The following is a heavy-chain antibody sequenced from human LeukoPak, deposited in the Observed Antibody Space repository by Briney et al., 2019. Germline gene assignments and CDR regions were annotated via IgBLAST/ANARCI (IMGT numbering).Heavy chain of an antibody. V-gene: IGHV3-48*01. Sequence: PGGSLRLSCAVSGFTFSSYSMNWVRQAPGKGLEWVSYISSSSSTIYYADSVKGRFTISRDNVKNSLYLQMNTLRAEDTAVYYCARVVSYYYYMDVWGKGTTVTVSS. CDR2: ISSSSSTI. CDR1: GFTFSSYS. CDR3: ARVVSYYYYMDV. J-gene: IGHJ6*03.